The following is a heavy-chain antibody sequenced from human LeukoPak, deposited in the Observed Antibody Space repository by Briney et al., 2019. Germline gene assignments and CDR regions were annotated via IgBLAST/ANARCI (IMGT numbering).Heavy chain of an antibody. V-gene: IGHV4-59*12. CDR2: IYYSGIT. J-gene: IGHJ4*02. Sequence: PSETLSLTCTVSGGSISTYYWSWIRQPPGKGLEWIGYIYYSGITNYNPSLKSRATISVDTSKNQFSLKLRSVTAADTAVYYCARRADVRGAAGTKIDYWGQGTLVTVPS. D-gene: IGHD6-13*01. CDR3: ARRADVRGAAGTKIDY. CDR1: GGSISTYY.